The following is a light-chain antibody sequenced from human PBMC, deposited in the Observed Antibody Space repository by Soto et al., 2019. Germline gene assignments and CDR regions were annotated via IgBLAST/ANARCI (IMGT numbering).Light chain of an antibody. CDR3: QSYDSRLSRV. J-gene: IGLJ2*01. CDR2: GNS. Sequence: QPVLTQPPSVSGAPGQRVTISCTGSSCNIGGGYDVHWYQQLPGTAPKLLIYGNSNRPSGVPDRFSGSKSGTSASLAITGLQAEDEADYYCQSYDSRLSRVFGGGTKLTVL. CDR1: SCNIGGGYD. V-gene: IGLV1-40*01.